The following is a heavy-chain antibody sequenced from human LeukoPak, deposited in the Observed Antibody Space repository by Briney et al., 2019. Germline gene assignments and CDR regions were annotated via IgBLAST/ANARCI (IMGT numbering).Heavy chain of an antibody. CDR3: AKQRSEVPVAASNY. J-gene: IGHJ4*02. CDR2: IYSGGST. D-gene: IGHD2-2*01. Sequence: RSGGSLRLSCAASGFTVSSNYMSWVRQAPGKGLEWVSVIYSGGSTYYAGSVKGRFTISRDNSKSTLYLHMNSLRAEDTAIYYCAKQRSEVPVAASNYWGQGTLVTVSS. V-gene: IGHV3-53*01. CDR1: GFTVSSNY.